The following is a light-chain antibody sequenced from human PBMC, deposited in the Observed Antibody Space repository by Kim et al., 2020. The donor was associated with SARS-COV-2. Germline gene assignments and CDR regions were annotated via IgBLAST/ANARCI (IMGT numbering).Light chain of an antibody. V-gene: IGKV1-8*01. CDR2: AAS. CDR1: QGISSY. CDR3: KQYYSYPPLT. Sequence: AIRITQSPSSLSASTGDRVTITCRASQGISSYLAWYQQKPGKAPKLLIYAASTLQSGVPSRFSGSGSGTDFTLTISCLQSEDFATYYCKQYYSYPPLTFGGGTKVDIK. J-gene: IGKJ4*01.